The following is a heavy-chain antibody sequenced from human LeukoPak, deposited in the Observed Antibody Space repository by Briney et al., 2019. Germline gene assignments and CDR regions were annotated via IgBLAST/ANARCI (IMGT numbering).Heavy chain of an antibody. V-gene: IGHV4-59*01. D-gene: IGHD3-9*01. CDR2: IYYSGST. J-gene: IGHJ5*02. Sequence: PSETLSLTCTVSGGSISSYYWSWIRQPPGKGLEWIGYIYYSGSTNYNPSLKSRVTISVDTSKNQFSLKLSSVTAADTAVYYCAREEVYYDILTGYYNWFDPWGQGTLVTVSS. CDR1: GGSISSYY. CDR3: AREEVYYDILTGYYNWFDP.